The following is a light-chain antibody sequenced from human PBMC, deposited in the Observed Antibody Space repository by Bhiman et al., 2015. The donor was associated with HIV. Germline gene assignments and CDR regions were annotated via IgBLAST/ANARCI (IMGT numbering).Light chain of an antibody. J-gene: IGLJ2*01. Sequence: SYELTQSPSMSVSPGQTATITCSGDALPQQFSYWYQQKPGQAPVLVIYKDSQRPSGIPERFSGSSSGTTVTLTISGVQAEDEAAYYCQSADSVSGHGVVFGGGTKLTVL. CDR1: ALPQQF. CDR3: QSADSVSGHGVV. CDR2: KDS. V-gene: IGLV3-25*02.